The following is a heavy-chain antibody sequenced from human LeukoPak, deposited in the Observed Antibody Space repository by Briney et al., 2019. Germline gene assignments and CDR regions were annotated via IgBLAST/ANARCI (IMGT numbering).Heavy chain of an antibody. V-gene: IGHV3-74*01. CDR3: VQRHCDGCNCLHRDY. CDR1: GFTFSSFW. D-gene: IGHD2-15*01. J-gene: IGHJ4*02. CDR2: ISPDGRTT. Sequence: GGSLRLSCAASGFTFSSFWMHWVRHAPGKGLVWVSHISPDGRTTYYADFVKGRLTISRDNAKNTLYLQINGLRAEDTAVYYCVQRHCDGCNCLHRDYWGQGTLVTVSP.